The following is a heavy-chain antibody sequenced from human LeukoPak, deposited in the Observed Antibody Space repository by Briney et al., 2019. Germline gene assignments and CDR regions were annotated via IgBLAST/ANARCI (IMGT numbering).Heavy chain of an antibody. D-gene: IGHD3-10*01. CDR1: GYTFAAHH. CDR2: ILPDGRDT. CDR3: SGRYGPGPV. V-gene: IGHV1-2*02. Sequence: ASVKVSCKASGYTFAAHHIHWVRQAPGQGLEWMGWILPDGRDTKYSQKFQDRMILTTDTSTNTAYMELSRIRPDDTAVYYCSGRYGPGPVWGQGTLISASP. J-gene: IGHJ4*02.